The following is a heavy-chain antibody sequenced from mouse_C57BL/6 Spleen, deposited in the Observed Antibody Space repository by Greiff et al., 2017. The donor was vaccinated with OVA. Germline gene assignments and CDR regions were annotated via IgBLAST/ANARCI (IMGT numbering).Heavy chain of an antibody. D-gene: IGHD3-3*01. J-gene: IGHJ2*01. CDR2: IGPGSGST. CDR1: GYTFPDYY. CDR3: AGGTLAYYFDY. Sequence: VMLVESGAELVKPGASVKISCKASGYTFPDYYINWVKQRPGQGLEGIGKIGPGSGSTYYNEKFKGKATLTADKSSSTAYMQLSSLTSEDSAVYFCAGGTLAYYFDYWGQGTTLTISS. V-gene: IGHV1-77*01.